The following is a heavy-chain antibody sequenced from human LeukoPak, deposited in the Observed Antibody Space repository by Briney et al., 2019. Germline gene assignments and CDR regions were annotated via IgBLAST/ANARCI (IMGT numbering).Heavy chain of an antibody. D-gene: IGHD4-17*01. CDR1: GFTFSSYD. J-gene: IGHJ6*03. Sequence: PGGSLRLSCAASGFTFSSYDMHWVRQATGKGLEWVSGIDTAGDTYYPGSVKGRFTISRDNSKNTLYLQMNSLRAEDTAVYHCAKAADYGDSARLYYYYTDVWGKGTMVTISS. CDR2: IDTAGDT. V-gene: IGHV3-13*01. CDR3: AKAADYGDSARLYYYYTDV.